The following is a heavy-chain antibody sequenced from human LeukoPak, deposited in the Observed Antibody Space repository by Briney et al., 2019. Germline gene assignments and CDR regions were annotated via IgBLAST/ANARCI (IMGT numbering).Heavy chain of an antibody. V-gene: IGHV1-46*01. J-gene: IGHJ4*02. CDR1: GYTFTNYY. CDR2: INPSSGST. D-gene: IGHD2-15*01. Sequence: EASVKVSCKASGYTFTNYYMHWVRQAPGQGLEWMGIINPSSGSTGYAQKFQGRVTMTEDTSTDTAYMELSSLRSEDTAVYYCAKEEWDCSGGSCYSGFDYWGQGTLVTVSS. CDR3: AKEEWDCSGGSCYSGFDY.